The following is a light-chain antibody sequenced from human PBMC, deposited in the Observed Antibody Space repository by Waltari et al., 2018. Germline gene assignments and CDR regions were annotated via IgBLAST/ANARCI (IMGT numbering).Light chain of an antibody. J-gene: IGKJ1*01. CDR3: QQFGGSPRT. Sequence: EVVLTQSPGTLSLSPGARATLSCRASQSVPTNYLAWYQQKAGQAPRLLIYGTSIRATGIPDRFSGSGSGTDFTFTIGRLEPEDFAVYYCQQFGGSPRTFGQGTKVEIK. CDR1: QSVPTNY. CDR2: GTS. V-gene: IGKV3-20*01.